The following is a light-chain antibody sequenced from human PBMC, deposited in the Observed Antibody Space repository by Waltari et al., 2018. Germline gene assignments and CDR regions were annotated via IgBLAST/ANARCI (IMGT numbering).Light chain of an antibody. Sequence: QLVLTQSPSASASLGASVKLTCTLSSGHSSNATAWPQAQPGKGPRSLMKVNSDGSPSKGDEIPDRFSGSSSGAERYLTISSLQSEDEADYYCQTGGHGTWVFGGGTKLTVL. CDR3: QTGGHGTWV. CDR1: SGHSSNA. J-gene: IGLJ3*02. CDR2: VNSDGSP. V-gene: IGLV4-69*01.